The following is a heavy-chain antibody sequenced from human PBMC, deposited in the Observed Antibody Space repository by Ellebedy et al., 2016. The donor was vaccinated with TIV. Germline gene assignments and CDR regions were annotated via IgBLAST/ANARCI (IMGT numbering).Heavy chain of an antibody. Sequence: SETLSLXCAVYGGSFSGYYWSWIRQPPGKGLEWIGEINHSGSTNYNPSLKSRVTISVDTSKNQFSLKLSSVTAADTAVYYCARTIGPEIHWGQGTLVTVSS. CDR1: GGSFSGYY. D-gene: IGHD5-24*01. CDR3: ARTIGPEIH. V-gene: IGHV4-34*01. J-gene: IGHJ4*02. CDR2: INHSGST.